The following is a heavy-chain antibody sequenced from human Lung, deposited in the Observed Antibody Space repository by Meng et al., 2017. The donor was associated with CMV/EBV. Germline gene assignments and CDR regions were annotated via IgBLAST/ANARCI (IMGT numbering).Heavy chain of an antibody. CDR1: GFTFMPYN. CDR3: ARDLQTFCGSPGCYDGFPH. CDR2: ISGSGQGT. D-gene: IGHD2-2*01. V-gene: IGHV3-21*01. J-gene: IGHJ4*02. Sequence: ESLKISXAASGFTFMPYNMNWVRQAPGKGLEWVSSISGSGQGTYYADSLRGRFTVSRDNRRKALYLQMDALRVEDTAVYYCARDLQTFCGSPGCYDGFPHWGQGTLVTVSS.